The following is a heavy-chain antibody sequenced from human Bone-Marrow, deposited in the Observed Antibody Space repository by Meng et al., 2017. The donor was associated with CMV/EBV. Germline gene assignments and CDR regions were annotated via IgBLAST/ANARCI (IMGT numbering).Heavy chain of an antibody. CDR2: INHSGST. CDR1: GGSFSGYY. CDR3: VRRGRSGNLNWFDP. D-gene: IGHD3-3*01. J-gene: IGHJ5*02. Sequence: SETLSLTCAVYGGSFSGYYWSWIRQPPGKGLEWIGEINHSGSTNYNPSLKSRVTISVDTSKNQFSPKPSSVTAADTAVYYCVRRGRSGNLNWFDPWGQGTLVTVSS. V-gene: IGHV4-34*01.